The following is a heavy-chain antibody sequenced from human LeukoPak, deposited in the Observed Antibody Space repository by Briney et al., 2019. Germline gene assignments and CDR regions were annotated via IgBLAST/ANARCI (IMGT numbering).Heavy chain of an antibody. V-gene: IGHV3-23*01. CDR1: GFTFSSYA. D-gene: IGHD3-10*01. J-gene: IGHJ3*02. CDR2: ISGSGGST. CDR3: ARVSRFGGGAFDI. Sequence: GGSLRLSCAASGFTFSSYAMSWVRQAPGKGLEWVSAISGSGGSTYYADSVKGRFTISRDNAKNSLYLQMNSLRAEDTAVYYCARVSRFGGGAFDIWGQGTMVTVSS.